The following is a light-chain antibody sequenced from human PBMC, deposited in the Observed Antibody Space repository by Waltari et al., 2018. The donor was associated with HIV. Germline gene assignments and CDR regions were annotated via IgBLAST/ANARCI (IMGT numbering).Light chain of an antibody. Sequence: QSVLTQPPSVSEAPRQRVTISCSGSSSHLGNNAVTWYQPLPGKPPKHLIYSDVLLASAVSDRFSGSKPGTSASLAISGLQSEDESDYYCAAWDDSLNGVVFGGGTKLTVL. CDR1: SSHLGNNA. CDR3: AAWDDSLNGVV. V-gene: IGLV1-36*01. J-gene: IGLJ2*01. CDR2: SDV.